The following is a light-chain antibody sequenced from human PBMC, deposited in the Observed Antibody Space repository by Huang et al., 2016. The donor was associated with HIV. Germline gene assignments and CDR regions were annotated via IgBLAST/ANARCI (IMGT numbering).Light chain of an antibody. CDR3: LQSTQFPRT. J-gene: IGKJ1*01. Sequence: DIVLTQTPLSSPVTLGQPTSISCRSSRSLVHSDGNTYLSWLHQRPGQPPRLLIYKISNRFSGVPDRFTGSGAGTDFTLRISSVTPEDVGVYYCLQSTQFPRTFGQGTKVEI. CDR2: KIS. CDR1: RSLVHSDGNTY. V-gene: IGKV2-24*01.